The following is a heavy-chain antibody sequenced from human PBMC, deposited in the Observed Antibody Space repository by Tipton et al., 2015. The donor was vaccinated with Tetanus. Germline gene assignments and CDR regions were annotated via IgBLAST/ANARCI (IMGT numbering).Heavy chain of an antibody. Sequence: TLSLTCAVYGGSFSEYYWSWIRQHPEKGLEWIGYIYYTGNTYYNPSLKSRVTISVDMSKNQFSLKLRSVTAADTAVYYCARRSVSARFDDWGQGAQVTVSS. D-gene: IGHD6-6*01. CDR3: ARRSVSARFDD. CDR2: IYYTGNT. V-gene: IGHV4-31*11. J-gene: IGHJ4*02. CDR1: GGSFSEYY.